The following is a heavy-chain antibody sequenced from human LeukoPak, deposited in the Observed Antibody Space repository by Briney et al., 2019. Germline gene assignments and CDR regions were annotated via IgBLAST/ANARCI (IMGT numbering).Heavy chain of an antibody. J-gene: IGHJ4*02. CDR2: ISSGGTI. Sequence: SGGSLRLSCAASGFTFSIYEMNWVRQAPGKGLEWISYISSGGTIYYAESVKGRFTISRDNAKNSLYLQMNSLRAEDTAIYYCTRAEMATTYYFDSWGQGTVVTVSS. CDR1: GFTFSIYE. D-gene: IGHD5-24*01. CDR3: TRAEMATTYYFDS. V-gene: IGHV3-48*03.